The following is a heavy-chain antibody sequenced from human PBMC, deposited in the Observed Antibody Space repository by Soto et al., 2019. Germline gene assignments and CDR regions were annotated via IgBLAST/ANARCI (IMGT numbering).Heavy chain of an antibody. CDR3: AREVVPAAQFDY. J-gene: IGHJ4*02. V-gene: IGHV4-61*01. CDR2: IHYSGST. CDR1: GGSVSTDSYY. Sequence: QEQLQESGPGLVKPSETLSLTCTVSGGSVSTDSYYWSWIRQFPGKGLEWIGYIHYSGSTNYSPSLKSRITISIDTSKNQVSLKLSSVTAADTAVYYCAREVVPAAQFDYWGQGTLVTVSS. D-gene: IGHD2-2*01.